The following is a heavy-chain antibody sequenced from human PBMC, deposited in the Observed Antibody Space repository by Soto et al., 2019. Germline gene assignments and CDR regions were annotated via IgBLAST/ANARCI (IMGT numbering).Heavy chain of an antibody. J-gene: IGHJ3*02. CDR3: ARDRYYDSSGYPHPDAFDI. V-gene: IGHV1-18*01. Sequence: GASVKVSCKASGYTFTSYGISWVRQAPGQGLEWMGWISAYNGNTNYAQKLQGRVTMTTDTSTSTAYMELRSLRSDDTAVYYCARDRYYDSSGYPHPDAFDIWGLGTMVTVSS. CDR2: ISAYNGNT. CDR1: GYTFTSYG. D-gene: IGHD3-22*01.